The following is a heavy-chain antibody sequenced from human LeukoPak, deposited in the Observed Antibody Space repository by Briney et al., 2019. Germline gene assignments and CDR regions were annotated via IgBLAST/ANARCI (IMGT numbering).Heavy chain of an antibody. V-gene: IGHV3-30-3*01. CDR1: GFTFSSYA. J-gene: IGHJ6*02. D-gene: IGHD1-26*01. CDR2: ISSDGSNK. CDR3: ARAYSGSYYGRYYYYYGMNV. Sequence: PGGSLRLSCAPSGFTFSSYAMHWVRQAPGKGLEWVAVISSDGSNKYYADSVKGRFTISRDNSKNTLYLQMNSLRAEDTAVYYCARAYSGSYYGRYYYYYGMNVWGQGTTVTVSS.